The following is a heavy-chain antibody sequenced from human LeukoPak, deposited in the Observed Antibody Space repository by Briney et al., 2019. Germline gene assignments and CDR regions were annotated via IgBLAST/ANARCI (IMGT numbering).Heavy chain of an antibody. D-gene: IGHD3-9*01. V-gene: IGHV4-31*03. J-gene: IGHJ6*01. CDR1: GGSIRGYY. CDR2: IFYTGST. Sequence: SETLSLTCTVSGGSIRGYYWSWVRQHPGKGLEWIGYIFYTGSTYYNPSLKSRVTISLDTSKNQFSLKVNSVTAADTAVYYCARDLVMTGPPDYYYGMDVWGQGTTVLVSS. CDR3: ARDLVMTGPPDYYYGMDV.